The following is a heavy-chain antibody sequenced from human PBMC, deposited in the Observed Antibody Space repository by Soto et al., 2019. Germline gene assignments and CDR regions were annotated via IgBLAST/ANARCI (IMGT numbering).Heavy chain of an antibody. V-gene: IGHV1-2*02. CDR3: ARESVVTGTHHFDS. CDR2: INSNTGGT. Sequence: SVKVSCKASGYTFKDYYMHWVRQAPGQGLEWMGWINSNTGGTNYAQKFQGRATMTRDTSISTAYMELSRLRPDDTAVYYCARESVVTGTHHFDSWGQGTMVTVS. J-gene: IGHJ4*02. D-gene: IGHD1-7*01. CDR1: GYTFKDYY.